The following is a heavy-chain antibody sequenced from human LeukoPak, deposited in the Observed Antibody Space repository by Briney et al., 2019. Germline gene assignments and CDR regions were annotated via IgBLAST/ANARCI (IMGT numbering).Heavy chain of an antibody. Sequence: PGGSLRLSCAASGFTFSSYAMSWVRQAPGKGLEWVSAISGSGGSTYYADSVKGRFTTSRDNSKSTLYLQMNSLRAEDTAVYNCAKGSTTTYYYDSSGYYSGNAFDIWGQGTMVTVSS. V-gene: IGHV3-23*01. D-gene: IGHD3-22*01. CDR2: ISGSGGST. CDR1: GFTFSSYA. CDR3: AKGSTTTYYYDSSGYYSGNAFDI. J-gene: IGHJ3*02.